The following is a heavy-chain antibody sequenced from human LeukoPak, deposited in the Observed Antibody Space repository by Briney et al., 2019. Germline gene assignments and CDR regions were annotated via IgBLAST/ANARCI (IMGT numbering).Heavy chain of an antibody. Sequence: PGGSLRLSCAASGFTFSSYGMSWVRQAPGKGLEWVSAISSSGGSTYYADSVKGRFTISRDNSKNPLYLQMNSLRAEDTAVYYCAKVGEYCSGGSCYYYYYYMDVWGKGTTVTVSS. D-gene: IGHD2-15*01. CDR2: ISSSGGST. CDR1: GFTFSSYG. CDR3: AKVGEYCSGGSCYYYYYYMDV. J-gene: IGHJ6*03. V-gene: IGHV3-23*01.